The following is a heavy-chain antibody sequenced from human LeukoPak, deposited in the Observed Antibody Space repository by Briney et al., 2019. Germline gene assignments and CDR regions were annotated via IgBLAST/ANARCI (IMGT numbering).Heavy chain of an antibody. Sequence: SETLSLTCTVSGYSISSGYYWGWIRQPPGKGLEWIGNIYHSGSTYYNPSLKSRVTISVDTSKNQFSLKLSSVTAADTAVYYCARCYYDSSGSSWFDYWGQGTLVTVSS. CDR2: IYHSGST. D-gene: IGHD3-22*01. CDR3: ARCYYDSSGSSWFDY. V-gene: IGHV4-38-2*02. J-gene: IGHJ4*02. CDR1: GYSISSGYY.